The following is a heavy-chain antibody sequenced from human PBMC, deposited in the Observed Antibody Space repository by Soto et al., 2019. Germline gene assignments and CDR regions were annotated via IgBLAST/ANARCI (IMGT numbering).Heavy chain of an antibody. CDR2: INAGNGNT. V-gene: IGHV1-3*01. Sequence: QVHLVQSGTEVKKPGASVKVSCQASGYTFTDFVVHWVRQAPGQRLEWMGSINAGNGNTEYSQNFLGRVSISRDTVASTAYMEVSSLRSEDTAVYYCAREGTYYDFWDANDSGHELPDYWGQGTLVTVSS. J-gene: IGHJ4*02. CDR3: AREGTYYDFWDANDSGHELPDY. D-gene: IGHD3-3*01. CDR1: GYTFTDFV.